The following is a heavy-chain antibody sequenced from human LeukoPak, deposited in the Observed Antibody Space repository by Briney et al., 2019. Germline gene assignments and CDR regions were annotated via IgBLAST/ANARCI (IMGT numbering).Heavy chain of an antibody. Sequence: GGSLRLSCAASGFTFSSYAMSWVRQAPGKGLEWVSSISSSSSYIYYADSVKGRFTISRDNAKNSLYLQMNSLRAEDTAVYYCARDEYYYDSSAARYWGQGTLVTVSS. CDR3: ARDEYYYDSSAARY. CDR2: ISSSSSYI. J-gene: IGHJ4*02. V-gene: IGHV3-21*01. CDR1: GFTFSSYA. D-gene: IGHD3-22*01.